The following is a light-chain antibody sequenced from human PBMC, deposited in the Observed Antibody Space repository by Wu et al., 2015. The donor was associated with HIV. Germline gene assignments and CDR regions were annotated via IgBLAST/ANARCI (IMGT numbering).Light chain of an antibody. J-gene: IGKJ4*01. Sequence: DIVLTQSPDTLSLSPGERASLSCRASQSVISSFLAWFQQKPGQAPRLLIYGASSRATGIPDRFSGSGSGTDFTLTISRLQPEDFAVYFCQQYGTSPLTFGGGTKVEVK. CDR2: GAS. CDR3: QQYGTSPLT. CDR1: QSVISSF. V-gene: IGKV3-20*01.